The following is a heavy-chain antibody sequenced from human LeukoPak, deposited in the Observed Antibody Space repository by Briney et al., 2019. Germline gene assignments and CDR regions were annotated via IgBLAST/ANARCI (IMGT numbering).Heavy chain of an antibody. CDR1: AYTFTGYY. V-gene: IGHV1-2*02. D-gene: IGHD6-19*01. CDR3: VRDRGDSSGGYDY. J-gene: IGHJ4*02. Sequence: ASVNVSCKASAYTFTGYYMHWMRQAPGQGLEWMGWINGNSGGTKYAQKFQGRVTMTRDTSISTAYMDLSSLRSDDTAVYYCVRDRGDSSGGYDYWGQGILVTVSS. CDR2: INGNSGGT.